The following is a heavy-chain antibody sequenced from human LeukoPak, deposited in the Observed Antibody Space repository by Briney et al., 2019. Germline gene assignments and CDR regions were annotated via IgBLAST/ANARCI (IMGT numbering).Heavy chain of an antibody. D-gene: IGHD3-22*01. CDR1: GDSISTYY. J-gene: IGHJ4*02. CDR2: IYASGDR. V-gene: IGHV4-4*07. Sequence: SETLSLTCTVSGDSISTYYWSWIRQPAGKGLEWIGRIYASGDRNYNPSLKSRVTMSVDTSNNQLFLNLDSLTAADTAVYYCARGGDYFDSSRSYSFDYWGQGILVTVSS. CDR3: ARGGDYFDSSRSYSFDY.